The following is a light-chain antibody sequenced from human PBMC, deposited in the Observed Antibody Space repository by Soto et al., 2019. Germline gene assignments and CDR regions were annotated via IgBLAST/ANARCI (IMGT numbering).Light chain of an antibody. CDR3: QQYSDSVLT. V-gene: IGKV3-20*01. J-gene: IGKJ4*01. CDR2: GAA. Sequence: EIVLTQSPATLSLSPGERATLSCRASQTLTSNYLAWYQQKPGQAPRLLIHGAASRATGIPDRFSGSGSGTDFTLTISRLEPEHFAVYYCQQYSDSVLTFGGGTKVEIK. CDR1: QTLTSNY.